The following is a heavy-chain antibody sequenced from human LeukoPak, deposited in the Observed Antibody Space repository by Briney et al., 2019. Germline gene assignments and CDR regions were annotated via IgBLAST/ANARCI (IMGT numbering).Heavy chain of an antibody. CDR2: ISSSSSYI. V-gene: IGHV3-21*01. Sequence: PGGSLRLSCAASGFTFSSYSMNWVRQAPGKGLEWVSSISSSSSYIYYADSVKGRFTISRDNAKNSLYLQMNSLRAEDTAVYYCARETYSGYEYYYYYMDVWGKGTTVTVS. CDR3: ARETYSGYEYYYYYMDV. CDR1: GFTFSSYS. D-gene: IGHD5-12*01. J-gene: IGHJ6*03.